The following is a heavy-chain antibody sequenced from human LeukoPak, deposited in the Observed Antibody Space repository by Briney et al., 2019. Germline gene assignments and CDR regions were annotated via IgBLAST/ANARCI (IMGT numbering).Heavy chain of an antibody. CDR1: GGSFSGYY. D-gene: IGHD1-26*01. V-gene: IGHV4-34*01. Sequence: SETLSLTCAVYGGSFSGYYWSWIRQPPGKGLEWIGEINHSGSTNYNPSLKSRVTISVDTSKNQFSLKLSSVTAADTAVYYCARTSGSGSYFKKGPFDAWGQGTLVTVSS. CDR3: ARTSGSGSYFKKGPFDA. J-gene: IGHJ5*02. CDR2: INHSGST.